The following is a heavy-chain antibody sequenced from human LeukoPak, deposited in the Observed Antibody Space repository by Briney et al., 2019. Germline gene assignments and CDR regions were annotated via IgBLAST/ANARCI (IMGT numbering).Heavy chain of an antibody. CDR3: ARQSRGYNYQTPYTWFDP. Sequence: PSETLSLTCTVSGGSISSSSYYWGWIRQPPGKGLEWIGTFFYSGSTYYNPTLKSRVTISVDTSKNQFTLKLTSVTAADTAVYYCARQSRGYNYQTPYTWFDPWGQGTLVTVSS. D-gene: IGHD5-18*01. CDR2: FFYSGST. J-gene: IGHJ5*02. V-gene: IGHV4-39*01. CDR1: GGSISSSSYY.